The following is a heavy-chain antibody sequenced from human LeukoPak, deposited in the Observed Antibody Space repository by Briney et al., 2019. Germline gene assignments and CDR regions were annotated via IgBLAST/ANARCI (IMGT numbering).Heavy chain of an antibody. V-gene: IGHV1-2*02. Sequence: GASVTVSCKTSGYSFTDYYMHWVRQAPGQGLEWMGWINSNSGGTSSAQKFQGRVTMTRNTSITTVYMEVSWLTSDDTAIYYCARADRLHGGPYLIGPWGQGTLVTVSS. D-gene: IGHD2-21*01. J-gene: IGHJ5*02. CDR1: GYSFTDYY. CDR3: ARADRLHGGPYLIGP. CDR2: INSNSGGT.